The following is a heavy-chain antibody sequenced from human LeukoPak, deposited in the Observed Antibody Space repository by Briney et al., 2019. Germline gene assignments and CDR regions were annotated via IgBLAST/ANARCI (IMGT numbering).Heavy chain of an antibody. D-gene: IGHD2-2*01. CDR3: ARGRIVVVPAAIPDDAFDI. J-gene: IGHJ3*02. CDR1: GFTFSSYA. CDR2: ISSNGGST. Sequence: GGSLRLPCAASGFTFSSYAMHWVRQAPGKGLEYVSAISSNGGSTYYANSVKGRFTISRDNSKNTLYLQMGSLRAEDMAVYYCARGRIVVVPAAIPDDAFDIWGQGTMVTVSS. V-gene: IGHV3-64*01.